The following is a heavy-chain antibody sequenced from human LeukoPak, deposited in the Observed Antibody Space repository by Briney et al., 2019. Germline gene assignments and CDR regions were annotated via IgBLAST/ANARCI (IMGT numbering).Heavy chain of an antibody. CDR2: ISYDGSNK. CDR1: GFTFSSYA. CDR3: AKDKQLVGDY. D-gene: IGHD1-26*01. V-gene: IGHV3-30-3*01. Sequence: GGSLRLSCAASGFTFSSYAMHWVRQAPGKGLEWVAVISYDGSNKYYADSVKGRFTISRDNSKNTLYLQMNSLRAEDTAVYYCAKDKQLVGDYWGQGTLVTVSS. J-gene: IGHJ4*02.